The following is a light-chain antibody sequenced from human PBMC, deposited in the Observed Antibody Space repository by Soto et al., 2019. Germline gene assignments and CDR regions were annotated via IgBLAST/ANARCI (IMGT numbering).Light chain of an antibody. Sequence: EIVLTQSPATLSLSPGERATLSCRASQSVSSYLAWYQQKPGQAPRLLIYDASNRTTGIPARFSGSGSGTDFTLTISSLEPEDFAVYYGQQRSNWRNTCGKGTRLESK. CDR2: DAS. CDR1: QSVSSY. J-gene: IGKJ5*01. V-gene: IGKV3-11*01. CDR3: QQRSNWRNT.